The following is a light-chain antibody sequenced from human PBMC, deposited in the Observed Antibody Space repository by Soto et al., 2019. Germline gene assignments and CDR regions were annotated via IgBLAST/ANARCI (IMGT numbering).Light chain of an antibody. J-gene: IGLJ2*01. CDR2: EVS. CDR3: SSYTSSSTLV. Sequence: QSVLTQPASVSGSPGQSITISCTGTSSDVGSYNYVSWYQQHPGKAPKRMIYEVSNRPSGVSNRFSGSKSGNTASLTISGLQAEDEADYYCSSYTSSSTLVFGGGTQLTVL. CDR1: SSDVGSYNY. V-gene: IGLV2-14*01.